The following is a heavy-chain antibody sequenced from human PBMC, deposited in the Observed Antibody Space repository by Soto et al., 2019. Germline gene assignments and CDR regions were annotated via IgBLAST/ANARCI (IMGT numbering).Heavy chain of an antibody. Sequence: VQLLESGGGLVQPGGSLRLSCEASGFTVSSYAMSWVRQAPGKGMEWVSDISGSGGSTYYADSVKGRFTISSDNSKNTLYLQMNSLRAEDTAVYYCAKDKAAMLTAAAFDIWGQGTMVNVSS. D-gene: IGHD2-2*01. CDR2: ISGSGGST. CDR1: GFTVSSYA. CDR3: AKDKAAMLTAAAFDI. V-gene: IGHV3-23*01. J-gene: IGHJ3*02.